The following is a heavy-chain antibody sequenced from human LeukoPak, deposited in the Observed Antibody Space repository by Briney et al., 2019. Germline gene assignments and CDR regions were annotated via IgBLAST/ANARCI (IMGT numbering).Heavy chain of an antibody. CDR3: TRDPQAFYGSGSSSDY. CDR1: GFTFGDYA. CDR2: IRSKAYGGTT. J-gene: IGHJ4*02. V-gene: IGHV3-49*03. D-gene: IGHD3-10*01. Sequence: GGSLRLSCTASGFTFGDYAMSWFRQAPGKGLEWVGFIRSKAYGGTTEYAASVKGRFTIPRDDSKSIAYLQMNSLKTEDTAVYYCTRDPQAFYGSGSSSDYWGQGTLVTVSS.